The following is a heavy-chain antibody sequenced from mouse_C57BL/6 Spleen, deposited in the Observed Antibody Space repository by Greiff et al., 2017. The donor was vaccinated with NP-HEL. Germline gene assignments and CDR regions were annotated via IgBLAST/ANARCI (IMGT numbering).Heavy chain of an antibody. CDR3: ARTTVVAYYFDY. CDR1: GFTFSSYG. D-gene: IGHD1-1*01. Sequence: EVKLQESGGDLVKPGGSLKLSCAASGFTFSSYGMSWVRQTPDKRLEWVATISSGGSYTYYPDSVKGRFTISRDNAKNTLYLQMSSLKSEDTAMYYCARTTVVAYYFDYWGQGTTLTVSS. J-gene: IGHJ2*01. CDR2: ISSGGSYT. V-gene: IGHV5-6*01.